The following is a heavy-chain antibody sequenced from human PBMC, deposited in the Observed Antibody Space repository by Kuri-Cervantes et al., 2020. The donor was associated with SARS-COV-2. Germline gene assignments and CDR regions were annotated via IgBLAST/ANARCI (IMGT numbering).Heavy chain of an antibody. CDR1: GGSFSAYY. D-gene: IGHD2-15*01. CDR3: ARQSVVASDD. J-gene: IGHJ4*02. V-gene: IGHV4-34*01. Sequence: GSLRLSCAVYGGSFSAYYWSWIRQPPGKGLEWIGSIYYSGSTYYNPSHKSRVTISVDTSKNQFSLKLSSVTAADTAVYYCARQSVVASDDWGQGTLVTVSS. CDR2: IYYSGST.